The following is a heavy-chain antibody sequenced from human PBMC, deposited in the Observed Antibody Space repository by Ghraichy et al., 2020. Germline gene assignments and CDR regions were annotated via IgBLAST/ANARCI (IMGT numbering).Heavy chain of an antibody. CDR2: IDWDDDK. CDR3: ARMITGTTDNYFDY. D-gene: IGHD1-7*01. Sequence: QTLSLTCTFSGFSLTSSGMCVSWIRQPPGKALEWLARIDWDDDKYYSTSLKPRLTISQDTSKNQVVLTMTNVDPVDTATYYCARMITGTTDNYFDYWGQGTLVTVSS. V-gene: IGHV2-70*11. J-gene: IGHJ4*02. CDR1: GFSLTSSGMC.